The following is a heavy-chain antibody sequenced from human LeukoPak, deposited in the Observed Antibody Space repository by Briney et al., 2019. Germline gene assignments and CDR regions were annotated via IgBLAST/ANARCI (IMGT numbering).Heavy chain of an antibody. CDR1: GFTFSDYY. D-gene: IGHD3-16*01. Sequence: GGSLRLSCAASGFTFSDYYMSWIRQAPGKGLEWLSYISRGGTTIYYADSVKGRFTISRDNAKNSLYLQMNSLRAEDTAVYYCAGDPKRGDSSFDYWGQGTLVTVSS. J-gene: IGHJ4*02. V-gene: IGHV3-11*01. CDR3: AGDPKRGDSSFDY. CDR2: ISRGGTTI.